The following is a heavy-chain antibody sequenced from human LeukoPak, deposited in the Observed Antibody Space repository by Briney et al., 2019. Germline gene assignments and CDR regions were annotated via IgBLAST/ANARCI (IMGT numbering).Heavy chain of an antibody. J-gene: IGHJ4*02. CDR2: INPNSGGT. V-gene: IGHV1-2*02. CDR3: ARGLNYYGSGSYYLGY. D-gene: IGHD3-10*01. Sequence: ASVKVSCKASGYTFTGYYMHWVRQAPGQGLEWMGWINPNSGGTNYAQKFQGRVTMTRDTSISTAYMELSRLRSDDTAVYYCARGLNYYGSGSYYLGYWGQGTLVTVSS. CDR1: GYTFTGYY.